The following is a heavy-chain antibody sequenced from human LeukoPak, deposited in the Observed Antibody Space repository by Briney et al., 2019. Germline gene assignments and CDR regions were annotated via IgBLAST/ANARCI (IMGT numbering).Heavy chain of an antibody. J-gene: IGHJ4*02. Sequence: GESLKISCKGSGYSFTSYWIGWVRQMPGKGLEWMGIIYPGDSDTRYSPSFQGQVTISADKSISTAYLQWSSLKASDTAMYYCARQKLGYYDILTGYYNAPYYFDYWGQGTLVTVSS. V-gene: IGHV5-51*01. CDR2: IYPGDSDT. D-gene: IGHD3-9*01. CDR1: GYSFTSYW. CDR3: ARQKLGYYDILTGYYNAPYYFDY.